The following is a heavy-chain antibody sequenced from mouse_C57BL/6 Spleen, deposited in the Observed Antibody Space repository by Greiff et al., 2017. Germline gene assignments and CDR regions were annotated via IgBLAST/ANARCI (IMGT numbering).Heavy chain of an antibody. CDR3: ARCSTTVVAYYFDY. CDR2: IYPGSGST. CDR1: GYTFTSYW. D-gene: IGHD1-1*01. Sequence: VQLQQPGAELVKPGASVKMSCKASGYTFTSYWITWVKQRPGQGLEWIGDIYPGSGSTNYNEKFKSKATLTVDTSSSTAYMQLSSLTSEDSAVYYCARCSTTVVAYYFDYWGQGTTLTVSS. V-gene: IGHV1-55*01. J-gene: IGHJ2*01.